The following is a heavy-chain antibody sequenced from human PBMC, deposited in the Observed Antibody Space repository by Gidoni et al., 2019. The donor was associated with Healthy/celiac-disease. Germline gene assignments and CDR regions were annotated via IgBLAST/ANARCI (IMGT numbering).Heavy chain of an antibody. CDR3: ARGANYYDSSGYPL. CDR1: GFPFGSYS. D-gene: IGHD3-22*01. V-gene: IGHV3-21*01. CDR2: MSSSSSYI. Sequence: EVQLVESGGGLVEPGGSLRISCAASGFPFGSYSMNWVRQAPGKGREWVSSMSSSSSYIYYTDAVKGRFTISRDNAKDSLYLQMNILRAEDTAVYYCARGANYYDSSGYPLCGQGTMVTVSS. J-gene: IGHJ3*01.